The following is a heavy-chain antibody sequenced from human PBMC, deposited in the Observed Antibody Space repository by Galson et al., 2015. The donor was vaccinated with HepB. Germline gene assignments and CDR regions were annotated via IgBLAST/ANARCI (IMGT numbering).Heavy chain of an antibody. CDR3: AKTSYCDGGPCFSGYFDS. J-gene: IGHJ4*02. D-gene: IGHD2-21*01. V-gene: IGHV3-23*01. Sequence: SLRLSCAAPGITFSTYVMSWVRQAPGKGLEWVSSIVGSGEGTFYADSVKGRFTISRDNSRNTLYMQMTRLRAANTAIYYCAKTSYCDGGPCFSGYFDSWGQGTLVAVSS. CDR1: GITFSTYV. CDR2: IVGSGEGT.